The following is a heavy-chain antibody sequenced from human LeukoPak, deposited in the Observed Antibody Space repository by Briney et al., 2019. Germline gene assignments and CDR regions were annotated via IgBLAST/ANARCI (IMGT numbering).Heavy chain of an antibody. CDR3: ARHQYSGTYYNAFDI. D-gene: IGHD1-26*01. CDR2: IYPGDSDT. J-gene: IGHJ3*02. Sequence: GESLKISCKGSGYSFSNYWIGWVRQMPGKGLEWMGIIYPGDSDTRYSPSFQGQDTISADKSISTAYLQWDSLKASDTAMYYCARHQYSGTYYNAFDIWGQGTMVTVSS. V-gene: IGHV5-51*01. CDR1: GYSFSNYW.